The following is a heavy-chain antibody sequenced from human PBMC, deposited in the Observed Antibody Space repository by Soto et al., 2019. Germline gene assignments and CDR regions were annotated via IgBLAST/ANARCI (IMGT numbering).Heavy chain of an antibody. CDR2: IYYSGST. D-gene: IGHD2-15*01. V-gene: IGHV4-59*01. Sequence: KGLEWIGYIYYSGSTNYNPSLKSRVTISVDTSKNQFSLKLSSVTAADTAVYYCAREGYCSGGSCYWDFDYWGQGTLVTVSS. CDR3: AREGYCSGGSCYWDFDY. J-gene: IGHJ4*02.